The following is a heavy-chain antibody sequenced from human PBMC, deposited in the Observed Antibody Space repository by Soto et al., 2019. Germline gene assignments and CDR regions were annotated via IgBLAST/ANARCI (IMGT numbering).Heavy chain of an antibody. D-gene: IGHD3-3*01. J-gene: IGHJ3*01. V-gene: IGHV1-69*06. CDR2: IIPILGKV. CDR3: VVRLAWLPYDTFEV. CDR1: GDAFRSYV. Sequence: QVQVVQSGAEVKKPGSSVKVSCKASGDAFRSYVISWVRQAPGQGLEWMGGIIPILGKVKYSQNFQGRVTISADTSTRTADMDLSSLRSEDTAVYYCVVRLAWLPYDTFEVWGQGTMVTVSS.